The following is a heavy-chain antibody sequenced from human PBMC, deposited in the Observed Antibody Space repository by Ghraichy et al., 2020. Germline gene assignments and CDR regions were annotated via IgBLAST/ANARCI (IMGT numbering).Heavy chain of an antibody. CDR1: GFVFTTYW. CDR2: IYPGDSDT. V-gene: IGHV5-51*01. D-gene: IGHD5-24*01. J-gene: IGHJ6*02. CDR3: GRQWQPRDGLDV. Sequence: GESLNISCKAAGFVFTTYWIAWMRQMPGKGLEWVGIIYPGDSDTKYSPSFQGHVTISTDNSITTAYLQWSSLEASDTAIYFCGRQWQPRDGLDVWGQGTTLTV.